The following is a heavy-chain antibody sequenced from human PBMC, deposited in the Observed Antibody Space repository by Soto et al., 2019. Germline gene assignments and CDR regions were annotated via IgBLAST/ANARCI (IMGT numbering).Heavy chain of an antibody. CDR3: AREHGGSKLY. V-gene: IGHV4-30-2*01. Sequence: QLQLQESGSGLVKPSQTLSLTCAVSGGSISSGGYSWSWIRQPPGKGLEWIGYIYHSGSTYYNPTLKSRVTISVYRSKNQFSLKLSTGTAADTAVYYCAREHGGSKLYWGQGTLVTVSS. CDR2: IYHSGST. D-gene: IGHD2-15*01. J-gene: IGHJ4*02. CDR1: GGSISSGGYS.